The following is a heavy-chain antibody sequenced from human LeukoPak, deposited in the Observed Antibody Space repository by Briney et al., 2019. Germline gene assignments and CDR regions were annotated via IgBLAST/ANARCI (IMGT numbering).Heavy chain of an antibody. D-gene: IGHD6-13*01. J-gene: IGHJ4*02. V-gene: IGHV5-51*01. CDR1: GYSFSSYW. CDR3: ARLKGAAGTRIDY. CDR2: IYPGGSET. Sequence: GESLKISCKGLGYSFSSYWNAWVRQRPGKGLEWMGIIYPGGSETRYDPSFQGQVTISADSSTSTAYLQWSSLKASDTAVYYCARLKGAAGTRIDYWGQGTLVTVSS.